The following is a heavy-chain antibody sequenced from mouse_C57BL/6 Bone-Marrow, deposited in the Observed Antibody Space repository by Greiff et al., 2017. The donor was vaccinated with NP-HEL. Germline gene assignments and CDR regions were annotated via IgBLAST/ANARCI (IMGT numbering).Heavy chain of an antibody. D-gene: IGHD2-5*01. CDR2: INPSNGGT. J-gene: IGHJ1*03. CDR1: GYTFTSYW. CDR3: ARDYYSNDAWDVDV. Sequence: QVQLQQPGTELVKPGASVKLSCKASGYTFTSYWMHWVKQRPGQGLEWIGNINPSNGGTNYNEKFKSKATLTVDKSSSTAYMQLSSLTSEDSAVYYGARDYYSNDAWDVDVWGTGTTVTVSS. V-gene: IGHV1-53*01.